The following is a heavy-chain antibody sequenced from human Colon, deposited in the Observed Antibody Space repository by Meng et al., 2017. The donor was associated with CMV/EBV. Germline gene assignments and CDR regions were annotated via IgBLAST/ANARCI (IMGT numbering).Heavy chain of an antibody. Sequence: SETLSLTCTVSGDSITDSRYYWGWIRQPPGKGLEWLGSVWYTGNTYRNPSLKSRLTISVDTSTNQFSLKLTSVTAADTAVFYCVRVFRGHDCYSSSCRMSPHAFDVWGQGTVVTVSS. CDR3: VRVFRGHDCYSSSCRMSPHAFDV. J-gene: IGHJ3*01. D-gene: IGHD6-19*01. V-gene: IGHV4-39*07. CDR1: GDSITDSRYY. CDR2: VWYTGNT.